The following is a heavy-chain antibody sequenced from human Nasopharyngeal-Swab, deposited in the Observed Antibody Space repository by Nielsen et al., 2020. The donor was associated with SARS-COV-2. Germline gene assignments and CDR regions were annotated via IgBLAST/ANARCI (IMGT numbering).Heavy chain of an antibody. CDR3: ARVVRIRFLEWSRYYGMDV. CDR2: IYTSGST. J-gene: IGHJ6*02. D-gene: IGHD3-3*01. Sequence: SCTVSGGSISSGSYYWSWIRQPAGKGLEWIGRIYTSGSTNYNPSLKSRVTISVDKSKNQFSLKLSSVTAADTAVYYCARVVRIRFLEWSRYYGMDVWGQGTTVTVSS. CDR1: GGSISSGSYY. V-gene: IGHV4-61*02.